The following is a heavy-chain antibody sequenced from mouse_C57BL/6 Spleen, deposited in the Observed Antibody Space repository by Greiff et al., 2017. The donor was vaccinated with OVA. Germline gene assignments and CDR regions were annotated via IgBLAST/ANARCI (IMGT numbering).Heavy chain of an antibody. Sequence: QVQLQQPGAELVMPGASVKLSCKASGYTFTSYWMHWVKQRPGQGLEWIGEIDPSDSYTNYNQKFKGKSTLTVDKSSSTAYMQLSSLTSEDSAVYYCARAGRYSNYEWAWFAYWGQGTLVTVSA. CDR2: IDPSDSYT. CDR1: GYTFTSYW. D-gene: IGHD2-5*01. J-gene: IGHJ3*01. CDR3: ARAGRYSNYEWAWFAY. V-gene: IGHV1-69*01.